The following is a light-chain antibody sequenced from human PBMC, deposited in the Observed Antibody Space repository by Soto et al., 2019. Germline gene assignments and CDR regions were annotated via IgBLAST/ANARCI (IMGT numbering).Light chain of an antibody. CDR2: GAS. V-gene: IGKV3-20*01. CDR1: QSVSSSY. J-gene: IGKJ1*01. Sequence: EIVLTQSPGTLSLSPGERATLSCRASQSVSSSYLAWYQQKPGQAPRLLLYGASSRATGIPDRFSGSGSGPDFTLTISRLEPEDFAVYYCQQYGSSPWTFGGGTKVEIK. CDR3: QQYGSSPWT.